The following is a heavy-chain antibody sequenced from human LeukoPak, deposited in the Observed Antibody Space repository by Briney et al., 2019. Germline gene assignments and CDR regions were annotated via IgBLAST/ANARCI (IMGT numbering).Heavy chain of an antibody. Sequence: PGGSLRLSCVASGLTVSSEHMSWVRQAPGKGLEWVSTIHISTNTYYADSVKGRFTISRDNSENTLYLQMNSLRPEDTAVYYCATDTPHGDYWGQGTQVTVSS. CDR1: GLTVSSEH. J-gene: IGHJ4*02. V-gene: IGHV3-66*01. CDR2: IHISTNT. D-gene: IGHD2-15*01. CDR3: ATDTPHGDY.